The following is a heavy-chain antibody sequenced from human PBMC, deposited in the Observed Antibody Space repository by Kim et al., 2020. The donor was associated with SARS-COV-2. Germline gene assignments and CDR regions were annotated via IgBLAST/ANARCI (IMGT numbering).Heavy chain of an antibody. V-gene: IGHV4-59*01. J-gene: IGHJ6*03. D-gene: IGHD2-2*01. CDR3: ARDRSDCSSTSCYGGMDV. Sequence: KSRVTISVDTSKNQFSLKLSVVTAADTAVYYCARDRSDCSSTSCYGGMDVWGKGTTVTVSS.